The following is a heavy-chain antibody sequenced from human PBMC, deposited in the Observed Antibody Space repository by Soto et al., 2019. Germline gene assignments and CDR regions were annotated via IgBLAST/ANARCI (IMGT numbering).Heavy chain of an antibody. CDR1: GGSFSGYY. J-gene: IGHJ6*04. Sequence: SETLSLTCAVYGGSFSGYYWSWIRQPPGKGLEWIGGINHSGSTNYNPSLKSRVTISVDTSKNQFSLKLSSVTAADTAVYYCARVHIVVVPAATVSRRFMGFSLDVWGKGTTVTVSS. D-gene: IGHD2-2*01. CDR2: INHSGST. V-gene: IGHV4-34*01. CDR3: ARVHIVVVPAATVSRRFMGFSLDV.